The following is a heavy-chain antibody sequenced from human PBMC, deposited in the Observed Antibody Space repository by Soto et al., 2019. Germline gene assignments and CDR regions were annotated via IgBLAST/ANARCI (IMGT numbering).Heavy chain of an antibody. CDR3: ARIYDFWSGSHDAFDI. CDR2: INHSGST. CDR1: GGSFSGYY. Sequence: SETLSLTFAVYGGSFSGYYWSWIRQPPGKGLEWIGEINHSGSTNYNPSLKSRVTISVDTSKNQFSLKLSSVTAADTAVYYCARIYDFWSGSHDAFDIWGQGTMVTVSS. J-gene: IGHJ3*02. V-gene: IGHV4-34*01. D-gene: IGHD3-3*01.